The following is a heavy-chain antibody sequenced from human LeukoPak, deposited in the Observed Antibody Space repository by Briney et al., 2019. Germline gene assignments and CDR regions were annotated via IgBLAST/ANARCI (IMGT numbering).Heavy chain of an antibody. V-gene: IGHV3-21*01. CDR2: ISSSSSYI. CDR1: GFTFSSYS. Sequence: GGSLRLSCAASGFTFSSYSMNWVRQAPGKGLEWVSSISSSSSYIYYADSVKGRFTISRDNAKNSLYLQMNSLRAEDTAVYYCARALGVQQQHEYFQHWGQGTLVTVSS. CDR3: ARALGVQQQHEYFQH. D-gene: IGHD6-13*01. J-gene: IGHJ1*01.